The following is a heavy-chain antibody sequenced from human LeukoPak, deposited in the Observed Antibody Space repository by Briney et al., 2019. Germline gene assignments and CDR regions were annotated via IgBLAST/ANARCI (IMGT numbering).Heavy chain of an antibody. J-gene: IGHJ4*02. V-gene: IGHV3-15*01. CDR2: IKSKTDGGTG. CDR3: ATETIGRHYDY. D-gene: IGHD1-7*01. CDR1: GFIFSNAW. Sequence: GGSLRLSCVASGFIFSNAWMSWVRQAPGKGLEWVGHIKSKTDGGTGDYVAPVKGRFTISRDDSKNTLYLQMNSLKIEDTAVYYCATETIGRHYDYWGQGTLLTVSS.